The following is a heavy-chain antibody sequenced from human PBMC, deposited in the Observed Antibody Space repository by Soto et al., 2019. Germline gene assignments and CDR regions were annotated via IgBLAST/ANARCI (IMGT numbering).Heavy chain of an antibody. V-gene: IGHV1-18*01. Sequence: ASVKVSCNASGYTFTSYGISWVRQAPGQGLEWRGWISAYNGNKNYAKKLQGRVTMTKETSTSTAYMELRSLRSDDTAVYYCAREIGWQQLVQYYYSYYGMDXWGQGTTVTVS. J-gene: IGHJ6*02. CDR2: ISAYNGNK. CDR3: AREIGWQQLVQYYYSYYGMDX. D-gene: IGHD6-13*01. CDR1: GYTFTSYG.